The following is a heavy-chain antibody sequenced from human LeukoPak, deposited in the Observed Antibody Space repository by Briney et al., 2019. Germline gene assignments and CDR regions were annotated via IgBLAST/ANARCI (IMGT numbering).Heavy chain of an antibody. V-gene: IGHV3-30*02. CDR2: IRFDGSNK. J-gene: IGHJ4*02. D-gene: IGHD3-10*01. CDR3: AKDRRHGSGNLDY. CDR1: GFTFSRYG. Sequence: PGGSLRLSCAASGFTFSRYGMHWVRQAPGKGLEWVAFIRFDGSNKYYADSLKGRFTISRDNSKNTLSLQMNSLRAEDTAVYYCAKDRRHGSGNLDYWGQGTLVTVSS.